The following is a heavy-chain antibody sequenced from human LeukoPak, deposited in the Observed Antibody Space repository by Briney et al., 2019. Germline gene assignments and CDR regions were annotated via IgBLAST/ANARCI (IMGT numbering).Heavy chain of an antibody. CDR1: GFTFSNSG. J-gene: IGHJ6*02. D-gene: IGHD6-19*01. Sequence: GGSLRLSCAASGFTFSNSGMHWVRQAPGKGLEWVAVISYDGSNKYYPASVKGRFTISRDNSKNTLYLQMNSLRAGDTAVYYCARDTRIPVAVAGTPNYYYYGMDVWGQGTTVTVSS. V-gene: IGHV3-30*03. CDR2: ISYDGSNK. CDR3: ARDTRIPVAVAGTPNYYYYGMDV.